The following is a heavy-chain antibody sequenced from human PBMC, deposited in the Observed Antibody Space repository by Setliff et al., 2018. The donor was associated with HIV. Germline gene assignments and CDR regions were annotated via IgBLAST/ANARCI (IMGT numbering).Heavy chain of an antibody. D-gene: IGHD4-17*01. CDR1: GGSISSGGYY. CDR2: IYYSGST. J-gene: IGHJ4*02. Sequence: LSLTCTVSGGSISSGGYYWSWIRQHPGKGLEWIGYIYYSGSTYYNPSLKTRVTISVDGSKNQFSLKLKSVTAADTAVYYCARRDNYGDYGGAYWGQGTLVTVSS. V-gene: IGHV4-31*03. CDR3: ARRDNYGDYGGAY.